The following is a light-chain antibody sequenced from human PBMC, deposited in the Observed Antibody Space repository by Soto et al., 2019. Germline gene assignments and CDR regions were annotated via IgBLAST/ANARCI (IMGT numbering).Light chain of an antibody. CDR1: SSNIGSNT. CDR3: AAWDDSLNGVV. V-gene: IGLV1-44*01. Sequence: QSVLTQPPSVSEAPRQRVTISCSGSSSNIGSNTVNWYQQLPGTAPKVLMHSNRQRPSGVPDRFSGSKSGTSASLAISGLQSEDEADYYCAAWDDSLNGVVFGGGTKLTVL. J-gene: IGLJ2*01. CDR2: SNR.